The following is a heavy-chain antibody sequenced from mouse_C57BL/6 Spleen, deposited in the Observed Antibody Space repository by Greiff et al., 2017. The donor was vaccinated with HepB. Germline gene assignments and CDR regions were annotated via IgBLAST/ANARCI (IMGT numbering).Heavy chain of an antibody. J-gene: IGHJ1*03. V-gene: IGHV1-82*01. CDR1: GYAFSSSW. Sequence: QVQLQQSGPELVKPGASVKISCKASGYAFSSSWMNWVKQRPGKGLEWIGRIYPGDGDTNYNGKFKGKATLTADKSSSTAYMQLSSLTSEDSAVYFCARQGDHSNWYFDVWGTGTTVTVSS. CDR3: ARQGDHSNWYFDV. CDR2: IYPGDGDT. D-gene: IGHD2-5*01.